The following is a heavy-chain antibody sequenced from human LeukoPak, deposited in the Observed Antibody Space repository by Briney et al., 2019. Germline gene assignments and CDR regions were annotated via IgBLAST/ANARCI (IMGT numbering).Heavy chain of an antibody. Sequence: GASMKVSCKASGYTFTSYDINWVRQATGQGLEWMGWMNPNSGNTGYAQKFQGRVTMTRNTSISTAYMELSSLRSEDTAVYYCARGGWFRVEYGMDVWGQGTTVTVSS. J-gene: IGHJ6*02. CDR2: MNPNSGNT. CDR1: GYTFTSYD. V-gene: IGHV1-8*02. CDR3: ARGGWFRVEYGMDV. D-gene: IGHD3-10*01.